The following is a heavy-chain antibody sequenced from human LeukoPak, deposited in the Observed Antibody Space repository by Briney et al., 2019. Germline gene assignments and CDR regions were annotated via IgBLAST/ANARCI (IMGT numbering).Heavy chain of an antibody. V-gene: IGHV4-34*01. CDR1: GGSFSGYY. D-gene: IGHD3-3*01. J-gene: IGHJ3*02. CDR2: INHSGST. Sequence: SETLSLTCAVYGGSFSGYYWSWLRQPPGKGLEWIGEINHSGSTNYNPSLKRRVTISVDTSKNPFSLKLSSVTAADTAVYYCARGPKYDFWSGYYLGGDAFDIWGQGTMVTVSS. CDR3: ARGPKYDFWSGYYLGGDAFDI.